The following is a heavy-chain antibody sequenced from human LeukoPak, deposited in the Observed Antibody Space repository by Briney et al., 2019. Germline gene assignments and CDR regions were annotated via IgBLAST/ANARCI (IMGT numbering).Heavy chain of an antibody. CDR1: GGSISSYY. CDR3: AREKGSGKQWLVD. J-gene: IGHJ4*02. Sequence: SQTLSLTCTVSGGSISSYYWSWIRQPPGKGLEWIGYIYYRGSTNYNPSLKSRVTISVDTSKNQFSLKLSSVTAADTAVYYCAREKGSGKQWLVDWGQGTLVAVSS. D-gene: IGHD6-19*01. CDR2: IYYRGST. V-gene: IGHV4-59*12.